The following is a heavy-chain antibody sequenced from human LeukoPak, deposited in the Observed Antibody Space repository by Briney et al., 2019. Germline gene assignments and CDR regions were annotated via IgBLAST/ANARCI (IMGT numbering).Heavy chain of an antibody. Sequence: PGGTLRLSCEASGFTFSHIGMAWVRQAPGKGLECVALIEQDGSHKYYMDSVKGRFIVSRDNAKNSLYLQMDSLRAEDTAVYYCAKTVSLCTSTTCSKSGDWFDPWGQGTLVTVSS. J-gene: IGHJ5*02. CDR3: AKTVSLCTSTTCSKSGDWFDP. CDR1: GFTFSHIG. CDR2: IEQDGSHK. V-gene: IGHV3-7*01. D-gene: IGHD2-2*01.